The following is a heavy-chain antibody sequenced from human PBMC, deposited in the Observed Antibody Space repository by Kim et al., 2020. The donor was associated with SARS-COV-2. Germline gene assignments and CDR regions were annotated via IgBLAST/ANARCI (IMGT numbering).Heavy chain of an antibody. V-gene: IGHV4-59*01. J-gene: IGHJ4*01. Sequence: SETLSLTCTVSGGSISSYYWSWIRQPPGKGLEWIGYIYYSGSTNYNPSLKSRVTISVDTSKNQFSLKLSSVTAADTAVYYCAAYCSGCSCYSGYFDYWA. CDR1: GGSISSYY. CDR3: AAYCSGCSCYSGYFDY. CDR2: IYYSGST. D-gene: IGHD2-15*01.